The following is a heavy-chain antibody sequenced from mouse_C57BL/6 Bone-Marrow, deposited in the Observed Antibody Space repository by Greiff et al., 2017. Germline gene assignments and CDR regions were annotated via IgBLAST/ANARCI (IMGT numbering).Heavy chain of an antibody. V-gene: IGHV1-64*01. Sequence: QVQLQQPGAELVKPGASVKLSCKASGYTFTSSWMHWVKQRPGQGLEWIGMIHPNSGSTNYNEKFKSKATLTVDKSSSTAYMQLSSLTAEDAAVYYCARWLLRFAYWGQGTLVTVSA. J-gene: IGHJ3*01. CDR2: IHPNSGST. D-gene: IGHD2-3*01. CDR1: GYTFTSSW. CDR3: ARWLLRFAY.